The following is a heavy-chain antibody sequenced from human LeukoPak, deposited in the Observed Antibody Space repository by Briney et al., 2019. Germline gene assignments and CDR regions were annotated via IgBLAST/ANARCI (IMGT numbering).Heavy chain of an antibody. Sequence: AGGSLRLSCAASGFTFSSYGMHWVRQAPGKGLEWVAVIWYDGSNKYYADSVKGRFTISRDNSENTLYLQMNSLRAEDTAVYYCAKEQLGYCSSTSCSSFDYWGQGTLVTVSS. D-gene: IGHD2-2*01. J-gene: IGHJ4*02. CDR3: AKEQLGYCSSTSCSSFDY. V-gene: IGHV3-33*06. CDR1: GFTFSSYG. CDR2: IWYDGSNK.